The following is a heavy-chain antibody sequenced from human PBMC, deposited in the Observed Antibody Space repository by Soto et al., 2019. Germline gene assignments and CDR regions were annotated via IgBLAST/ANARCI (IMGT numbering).Heavy chain of an antibody. J-gene: IGHJ4*02. CDR2: IYRSGST. V-gene: IGHV4-38-2*01. Sequence: PSETLSLTCAVSGYSISSGYYWGWIRQPPGEGLERIGSIYRSGSTYYNPSLKSRVTISVDTSKNQLSLKLSSVTAADTALYYCARGPANYYFDYWGQGTLVTVSS. CDR3: ARGPANYYFDY. CDR1: GYSISSGYY. D-gene: IGHD2-8*01.